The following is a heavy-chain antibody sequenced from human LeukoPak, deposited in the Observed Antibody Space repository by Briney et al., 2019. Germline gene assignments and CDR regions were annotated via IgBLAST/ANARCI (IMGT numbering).Heavy chain of an antibody. J-gene: IGHJ6*02. CDR2: IWYDGSNK. CDR3: AAAIPYYYGMDV. CDR1: GFTFSSYG. Sequence: GGSLRLSCAASGFTFSSYGMHWVRQAPGKGLEWVAVIWYDGSNKYYADSVKGRFTISRDNSKNTLYLQMNSLRAEDTAVYYCAAAIPYYYGMDVWGQGTTVAVSS. V-gene: IGHV3-33*01. D-gene: IGHD2-2*02.